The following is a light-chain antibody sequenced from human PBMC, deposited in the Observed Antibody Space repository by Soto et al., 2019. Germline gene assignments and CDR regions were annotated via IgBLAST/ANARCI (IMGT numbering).Light chain of an antibody. CDR2: DTS. Sequence: EIVFTQSPATLSLSPGERATFSCRASQTIRGLLAWYQHRPGQAPRLLIYDTSNRATGIPARFSGSGSGTDFILTISRLQPEDFAVYECQQEYNLTITFGQGTRLEIK. J-gene: IGKJ5*01. CDR3: QQEYNLTIT. CDR1: QTIRGL. V-gene: IGKV3-11*01.